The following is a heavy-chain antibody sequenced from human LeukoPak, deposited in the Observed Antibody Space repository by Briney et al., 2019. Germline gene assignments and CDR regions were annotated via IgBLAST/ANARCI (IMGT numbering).Heavy chain of an antibody. CDR3: AKDRGSGTYYLIPDY. D-gene: IGHD3-10*01. Sequence: GGTLRLSCEASGFLFSGFGMHWVRQSPGKGLEWIAFISYDGNKKYYGDSVKGRFTISRDSSKNILYLQMNSLTTEDAAVYYCAKDRGSGTYYLIPDYWGQGTLVIVSS. CDR1: GFLFSGFG. J-gene: IGHJ4*02. V-gene: IGHV3-30*02. CDR2: ISYDGNKK.